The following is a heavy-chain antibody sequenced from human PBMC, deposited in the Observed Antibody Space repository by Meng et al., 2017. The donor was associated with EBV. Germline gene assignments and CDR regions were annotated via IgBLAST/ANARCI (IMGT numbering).Heavy chain of an antibody. V-gene: IGHV3-30*03. CDR3: ARDLSGRFDP. CDR2: LPSDGGNT. Sequence: LESEGGWDQPGASPGLSCGACVFTCSGYGMFWVRQAPGKGPEWVAILPSDGGNTYYSDSVKGRFTISRDNSKKTLYLQMNSLRAEDTAVYYCARDLSGRFDPWGQGTLVTVSS. CDR1: VFTCSGYG. J-gene: IGHJ5*02. D-gene: IGHD1-26*01.